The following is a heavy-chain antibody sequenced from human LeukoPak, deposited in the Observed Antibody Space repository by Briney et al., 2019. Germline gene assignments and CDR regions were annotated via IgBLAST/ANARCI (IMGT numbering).Heavy chain of an antibody. V-gene: IGHV1-46*01. CDR2: INPSGGST. D-gene: IGHD6-19*01. CDR3: ARDLRRIAVALRGWSFDY. Sequence: ASVKVSCTASGYTFTSYYMHWVRQAPGQGLEWMGIINPSGGSTSYAQKFQGRVTMTRDTSISTAYMELSRLRSDDTAVYYCARDLRRIAVALRGWSFDYWGQGTLVTVSS. J-gene: IGHJ4*02. CDR1: GYTFTSYY.